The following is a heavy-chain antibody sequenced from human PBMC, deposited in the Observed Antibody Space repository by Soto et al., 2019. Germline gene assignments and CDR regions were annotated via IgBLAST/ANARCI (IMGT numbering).Heavy chain of an antibody. CDR3: AKGGAVVPAAILDY. D-gene: IGHD2-2*01. CDR2: TSYDGSNT. J-gene: IGHJ4*02. CDR1: GFTFSDFG. Sequence: XGSLRLSCVASGFTFSDFGMHGVRQAPGKGLEWVAVTSYDGSNTYYADSVKGRFTISRDNSKNTLYLQMISLGPEDTAVYYCAKGGAVVPAAILDYWGQGTLVTVSS. V-gene: IGHV3-30*18.